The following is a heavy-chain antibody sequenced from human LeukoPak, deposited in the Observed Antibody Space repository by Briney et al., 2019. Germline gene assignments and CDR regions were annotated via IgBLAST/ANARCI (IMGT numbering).Heavy chain of an antibody. V-gene: IGHV3-23*01. J-gene: IGHJ4*02. D-gene: IGHD6-6*01. CDR2: ISGSGGST. CDR3: AKEPSSSWSINYFDY. Sequence: GGSLRLSCAASGFTFSSYAMSWVRQAPGKGLEWVSAISGSGGSTYYADSVRGRFTISRDNSKNTLYLQMNSLRAEDTAVYYCAKEPSSSWSINYFDYWGQGTLVTVSS. CDR1: GFTFSSYA.